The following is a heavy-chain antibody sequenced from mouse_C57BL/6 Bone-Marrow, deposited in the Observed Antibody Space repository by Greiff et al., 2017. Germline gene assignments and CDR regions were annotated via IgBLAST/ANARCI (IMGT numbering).Heavy chain of an antibody. CDR3: ARGFIQNY. Sequence: VQLQQSGPELVKPGASVKISCKASGYAFSSSWMNWVKQRPGKGLEWIGRIYPGDGDTNYNGKFKGKATLTADKSSSTAYMQRSSLTSEDSAVYFCARGFIQNYWGQGTTLTVSS. CDR1: GYAFSSSW. J-gene: IGHJ2*01. CDR2: IYPGDGDT. V-gene: IGHV1-82*01. D-gene: IGHD1-1*01.